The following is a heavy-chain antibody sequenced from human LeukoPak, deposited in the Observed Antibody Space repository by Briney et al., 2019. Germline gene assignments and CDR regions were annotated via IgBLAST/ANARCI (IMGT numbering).Heavy chain of an antibody. CDR2: ISGSGSST. J-gene: IGHJ4*02. CDR3: ARSAGYTSGWYNY. V-gene: IGHV3-23*01. Sequence: GGSLRLSCASSGFTFSSYAMSWVRQAPGKGLEWVSGISGSGSSTYYADSVKGRFTISRDDSKNTLYLQMNSLRAEDTAVYYCARSAGYTSGWYNYWGQGTLVTLSS. D-gene: IGHD6-19*01. CDR1: GFTFSSYA.